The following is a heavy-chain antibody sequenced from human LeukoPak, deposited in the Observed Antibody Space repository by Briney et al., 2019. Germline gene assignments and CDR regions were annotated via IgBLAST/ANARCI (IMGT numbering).Heavy chain of an antibody. CDR2: INIDGSST. CDR3: AKDVEYSGYETYFDY. V-gene: IGHV3-74*01. Sequence: GGSLRLSCAASGFTFSSYWMHWVRQAPGKGLEWVSRINIDGSSTNYADSVKGRFTISRDNSKNTMYLQMNSLRAEDTAVYYCAKDVEYSGYETYFDYWGQGTLVTVSS. D-gene: IGHD5-12*01. CDR1: GFTFSSYW. J-gene: IGHJ4*02.